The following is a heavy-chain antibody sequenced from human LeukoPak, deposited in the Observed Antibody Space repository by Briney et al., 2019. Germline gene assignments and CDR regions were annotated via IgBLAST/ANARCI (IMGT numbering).Heavy chain of an antibody. J-gene: IGHJ5*02. V-gene: IGHV4-59*08. Sequence: SETLSLTCTVSGGSISSYYWSWIRQPPGKGLEWIGYIYYSGSTDYNPSLKSRVTISVDASKNQFSLKLSSVTAADTAVYYCARHAGSSWYSNCFDPWGQGTLVTVSS. D-gene: IGHD6-13*01. CDR3: ARHAGSSWYSNCFDP. CDR1: GGSISSYY. CDR2: IYYSGST.